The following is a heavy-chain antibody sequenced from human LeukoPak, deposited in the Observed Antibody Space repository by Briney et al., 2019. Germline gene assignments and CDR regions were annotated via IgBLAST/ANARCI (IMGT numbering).Heavy chain of an antibody. CDR3: ARGLYGDYVLD. V-gene: IGHV4-61*02. D-gene: IGHD4-17*01. CDR2: IYTSGST. Sequence: SETLSLTCTVSGGSISSGSYYWSWIRQPAGKGLEWIGRIYTSGSTNYNPSLKSRVTISVDTSKNQFSLKLTSVTAADTAVYYCARGLYGDYVLDWGQGTLVTVSS. J-gene: IGHJ4*02. CDR1: GGSISSGSYY.